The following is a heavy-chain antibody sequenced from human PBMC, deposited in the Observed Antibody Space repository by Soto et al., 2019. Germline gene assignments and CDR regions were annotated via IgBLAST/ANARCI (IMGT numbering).Heavy chain of an antibody. CDR2: ISYDGSNK. CDR1: GFTFSSYG. Sequence: GGSLRLSCAASGFTFSSYGMHWVRQAPGKGLEWVAVISYDGSNKYYADSVKGRFTISRDNSKNTLYLQMNSLRAEDTAVYYCAKSVLYYDFWSGSFDYWGQGTLVTVSS. V-gene: IGHV3-30*18. D-gene: IGHD3-3*01. CDR3: AKSVLYYDFWSGSFDY. J-gene: IGHJ4*02.